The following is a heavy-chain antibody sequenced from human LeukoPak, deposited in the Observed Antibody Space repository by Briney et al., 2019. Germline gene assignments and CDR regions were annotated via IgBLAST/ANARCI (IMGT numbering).Heavy chain of an antibody. D-gene: IGHD3-10*01. Sequence: PGGSLRLSCAASGFTFSTYPMNWVRQTPGKGLEWVSHIYSTTGTYADSVKGRFTISRDNARNSLYLQMNSLRDEDTAIYYCGGTGSSGDPVVDYWGQGTLVTVSS. CDR3: GGTGSSGDPVVDY. V-gene: IGHV3-48*02. CDR2: IYSTTGT. CDR1: GFTFSTYP. J-gene: IGHJ4*02.